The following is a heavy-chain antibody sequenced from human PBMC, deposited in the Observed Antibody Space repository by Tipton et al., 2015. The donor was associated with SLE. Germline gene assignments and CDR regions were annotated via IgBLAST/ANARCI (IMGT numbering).Heavy chain of an antibody. CDR2: IKQDGSEK. J-gene: IGHJ4*02. V-gene: IGHV3-7*03. D-gene: IGHD2-8*01. CDR1: GFTFSSYW. CDR3: AILNSPIVLMVYAMGY. Sequence: SLRLSCAASGFTFSSYWMSWVRQAPGKGLEWVANIKQDGSEKYYVDSVKGRFTISRDNAKNSLYLQMNSLRAEDTAVYYCAILNSPIVLMVYAMGYWGQGTLVTVSS.